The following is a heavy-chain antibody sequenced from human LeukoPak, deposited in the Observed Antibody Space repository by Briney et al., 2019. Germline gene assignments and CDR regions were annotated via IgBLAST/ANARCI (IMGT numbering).Heavy chain of an antibody. D-gene: IGHD5-12*01. J-gene: IGHJ3*02. CDR1: GFTFSDYY. CDR3: ARDRYPLRAYSGYHGSDAFDI. Sequence: PGGSLRLSCAASGFTFSDYYMSWIRQAPGKGLEWVSYISSSGSIKYYADSVKGRFAISRDNAKNSLYLQMNSLRAEDTAVYYSARDRYPLRAYSGYHGSDAFDIWGQGTMVTVSS. CDR2: ISSSGSIK. V-gene: IGHV3-11*04.